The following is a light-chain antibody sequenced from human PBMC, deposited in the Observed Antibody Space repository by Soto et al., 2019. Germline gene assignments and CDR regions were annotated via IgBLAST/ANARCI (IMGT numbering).Light chain of an antibody. CDR1: QSVSSN. V-gene: IGKV3D-15*01. CDR3: QQYNNWPPIT. J-gene: IGKJ5*01. CDR2: ATS. Sequence: EIGISQSPATLSVSPGERATLSCRASQSVSSNLAWYQQKPGQAPRLLIYATSSRATGIPDRFSGSGSGTDFTLTISSLDPEDFAVYYCQQYNNWPPITFGQGTRLEIK.